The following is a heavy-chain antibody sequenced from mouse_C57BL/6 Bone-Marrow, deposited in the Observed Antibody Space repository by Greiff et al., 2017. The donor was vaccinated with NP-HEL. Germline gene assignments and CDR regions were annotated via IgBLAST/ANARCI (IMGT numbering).Heavy chain of an antibody. Sequence: QVQLKQSGAELARPGASVKMSCKASGYTFTSYTMHWVKQRPGQGLEWIGYINPSSGYTKYNQKFKDKATLTADKSSSTAYMQLSSLTSEDSAVYYCARTPYSNYPAWFAYWGQGTLVTVSA. CDR3: ARTPYSNYPAWFAY. CDR1: GYTFTSYT. CDR2: INPSSGYT. D-gene: IGHD2-5*01. V-gene: IGHV1-4*01. J-gene: IGHJ3*01.